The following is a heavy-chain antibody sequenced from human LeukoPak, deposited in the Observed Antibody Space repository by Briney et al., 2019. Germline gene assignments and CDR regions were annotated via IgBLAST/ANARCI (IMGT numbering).Heavy chain of an antibody. CDR2: IHPGEYER. CDR3: ARRTDSGWKWFDP. Sequence: GESLKISCKASGYRFTSYWIGWVRQMPGKGLEWMGVIHPGEYERRYSPSFEGQVTISADKSISTAYMQWSSLKASDTAMYYCARRTDSGWKWFDPWGQGTLVTVSS. D-gene: IGHD6-25*01. J-gene: IGHJ5*02. CDR1: GYRFTSYW. V-gene: IGHV5-51*01.